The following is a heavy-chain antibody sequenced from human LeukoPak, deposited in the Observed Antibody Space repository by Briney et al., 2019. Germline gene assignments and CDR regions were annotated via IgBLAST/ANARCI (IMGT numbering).Heavy chain of an antibody. D-gene: IGHD3-10*01. CDR3: ARGSESYFQPHFDY. Sequence: GRSLRLSCAASGFSFSAFGMHWVRHSPGKGLEWVSIIWFDGSNKYYADSVKGRFTISRDNSKNTVYLQMNSLRAEDTAVYYCARGSESYFQPHFDYWGQGTLVTVSS. CDR1: GFSFSAFG. J-gene: IGHJ4*02. V-gene: IGHV3-33*01. CDR2: IWFDGSNK.